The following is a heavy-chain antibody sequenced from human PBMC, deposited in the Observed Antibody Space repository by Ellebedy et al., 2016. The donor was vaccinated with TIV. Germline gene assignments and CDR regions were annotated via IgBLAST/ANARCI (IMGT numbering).Heavy chain of an antibody. CDR2: IYSGGST. V-gene: IGHV3-53*01. CDR3: ARQLPYYYDSSGHPGGAFDI. D-gene: IGHD3-22*01. J-gene: IGHJ3*02. Sequence: GGSLRLXXAASGFTVNINYMSWVRQAPGKGLEWVSLIYSGGSTYYADSVKGRFTISRDNSKNTLYLQMNSLRAEDTAVYYCARQLPYYYDSSGHPGGAFDIWGQGTMVTVSS. CDR1: GFTVNINY.